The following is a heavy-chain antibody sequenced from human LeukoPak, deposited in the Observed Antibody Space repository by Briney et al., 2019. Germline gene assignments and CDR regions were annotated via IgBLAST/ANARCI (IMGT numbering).Heavy chain of an antibody. V-gene: IGHV3-30*18. J-gene: IGHJ4*02. Sequence: PGRSLRLSCAASGFTFSSCGMHWVRQAPGKGLEWVAVASYDGVNKYYADSMKGRFTISRDNSKNTLYLQMNNLRPEDTALYYCVKEAATGYYRTSDYWGQGTLVTVSS. CDR3: VKEAATGYYRTSDY. D-gene: IGHD1-26*01. CDR2: ASYDGVNK. CDR1: GFTFSSCG.